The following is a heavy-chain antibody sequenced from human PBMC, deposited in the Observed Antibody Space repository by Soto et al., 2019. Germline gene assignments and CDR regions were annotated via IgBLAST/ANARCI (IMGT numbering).Heavy chain of an antibody. Sequence: GGSLRLSCAASGFTFSSYAMSWVRQAPGKGLEWVSAISGSGGSTYYADSVKGRFTISRDNSKNTLYLQMNSLRAEDTAVYYCAKANTYYYDSSGPAYDYWGQGTLVTVSS. CDR3: AKANTYYYDSSGPAYDY. J-gene: IGHJ4*02. D-gene: IGHD3-22*01. V-gene: IGHV3-23*01. CDR2: ISGSGGST. CDR1: GFTFSSYA.